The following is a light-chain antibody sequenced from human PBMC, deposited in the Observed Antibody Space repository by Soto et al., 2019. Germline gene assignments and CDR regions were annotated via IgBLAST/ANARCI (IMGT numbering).Light chain of an antibody. V-gene: IGKV3-20*01. CDR2: GAS. J-gene: IGKJ4*01. CDR3: QQYGSSPLT. Sequence: TVMTQSPATLSVSPGERATLSCRASQSVSSDLAWYHQKPGQAPRLLIYGASSRATGIPDRFSGSGSGTDFTLTISRLEPEDFAVYYCQQYGSSPLTFGGGTKVDIK. CDR1: QSVSSD.